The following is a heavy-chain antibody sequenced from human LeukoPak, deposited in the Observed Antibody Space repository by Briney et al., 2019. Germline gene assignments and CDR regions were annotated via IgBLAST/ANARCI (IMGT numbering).Heavy chain of an antibody. J-gene: IGHJ5*02. D-gene: IGHD1-26*01. CDR1: RGSISAYY. CDR3: ASGIPNWFDP. Sequence: PSETLSLTCTVSRGSISAYYWSWIRQPPGKGLEWIGYISYSGGTNYNPSLKSRVTISLDTSKNQFSLKLSSVTAADTAVYYCASGIPNWFDPWGQGTLVTVSS. V-gene: IGHV4-59*01. CDR2: ISYSGGT.